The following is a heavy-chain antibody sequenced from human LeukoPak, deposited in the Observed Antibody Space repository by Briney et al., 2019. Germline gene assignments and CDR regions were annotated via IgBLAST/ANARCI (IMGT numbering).Heavy chain of an antibody. V-gene: IGHV3-33*01. D-gene: IGHD4-17*01. J-gene: IGHJ6*02. CDR3: ARDKATVTLLHGMDV. Sequence: GGSLRLSCAASGFTFSSYGMHWVRQAPGKGLEWVAVIWYDGSNKYYADSVKGRLTISRDNSKNTLYLQMNSLRAEDTAVYYCARDKATVTLLHGMDVWGQGTTVTVSS. CDR1: GFTFSSYG. CDR2: IWYDGSNK.